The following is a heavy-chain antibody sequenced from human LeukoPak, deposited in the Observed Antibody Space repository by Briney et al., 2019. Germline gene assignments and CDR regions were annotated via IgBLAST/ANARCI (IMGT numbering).Heavy chain of an antibody. CDR2: INPSGGST. D-gene: IGHD3-9*01. CDR1: GCTFTSYY. J-gene: IGHJ5*02. CDR3: ARAEYDILSGYYNAWFDP. Sequence: GASVKVSCKASGCTFTSYYMHWVRQAPGQGLEWMGIINPSGGSTSYAQKFQGRVTMTRDTSTSTVYMELSGRRGGGAGGGGGARAEYDILSGYYNAWFDPWGQGTLVTVSS. V-gene: IGHV1-46*01.